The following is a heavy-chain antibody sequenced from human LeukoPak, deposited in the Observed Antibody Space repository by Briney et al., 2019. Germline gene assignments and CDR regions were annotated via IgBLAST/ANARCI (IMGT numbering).Heavy chain of an antibody. V-gene: IGHV3-21*01. J-gene: IGHJ4*02. CDR1: GFTFSSYS. CDR3: AKDSSGYCSSTSCEAQYYFDY. CDR2: NSSSSSYI. Sequence: GGSLRLSFAASGFTFSSYSMNWVRQAPGEGLEWVSSNSSSSSYIYHADSVKGRFTISRDNAKNSLYLQMNSLRAEDTAVYYCAKDSSGYCSSTSCEAQYYFDYWGQGTLVTVSS. D-gene: IGHD2-2*01.